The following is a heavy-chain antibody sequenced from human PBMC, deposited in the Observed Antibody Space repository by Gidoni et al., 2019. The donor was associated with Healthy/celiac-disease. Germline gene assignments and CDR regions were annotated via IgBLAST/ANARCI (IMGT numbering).Heavy chain of an antibody. CDR3: AREHCSGGSCYSYFDY. CDR1: GYTFTSYY. V-gene: IGHV1-46*01. D-gene: IGHD2-15*01. CDR2: INPSGGST. J-gene: IGHJ4*02. Sequence: QVQLVQSGAEVKKPRASVKVSCKASGYTFTSYYMHWVRQAPGQGLEWMGIINPSGGSTSYAQKFQGRVTMTRDTSTSTVYMELSSLRSEDTAVYYCAREHCSGGSCYSYFDYWGQGTLVTVSS.